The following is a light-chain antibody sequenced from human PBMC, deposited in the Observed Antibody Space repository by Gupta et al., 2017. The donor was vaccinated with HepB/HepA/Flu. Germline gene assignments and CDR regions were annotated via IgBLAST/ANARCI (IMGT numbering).Light chain of an antibody. CDR2: DAS. CDR3: QQSSNWPIT. J-gene: IGKJ5*01. CDR1: QSVSNY. V-gene: IGKV3-11*01. Sequence: TVLTQSPATLSLSPGERATLTCRASQSVSNYLAWYQQKSGQAPRLLIYDASTRATGIPARFGGSGSGTDFTLTISSVEPEDFVVYYCQQSSNWPITFGQGTQLEIK.